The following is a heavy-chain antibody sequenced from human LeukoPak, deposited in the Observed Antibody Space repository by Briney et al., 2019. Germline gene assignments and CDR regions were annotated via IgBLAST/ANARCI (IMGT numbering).Heavy chain of an antibody. V-gene: IGHV4-61*08. J-gene: IGHJ4*02. CDR2: IHYSGST. Sequence: SETLSLTCTVSGGSISSSDYYWSWIRQPPGRGLEWIGSIHYSGSTSYNSSLKSRVTISVDTSKNQFSLKLSSVTPADTAVYYCARQVYSSSWSYYFEYWGQGFLVTVSS. D-gene: IGHD6-13*01. CDR1: GGSISSSDYY. CDR3: ARQVYSSSWSYYFEY.